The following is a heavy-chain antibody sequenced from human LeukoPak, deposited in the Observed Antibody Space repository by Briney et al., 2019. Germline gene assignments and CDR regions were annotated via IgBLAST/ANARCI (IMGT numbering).Heavy chain of an antibody. CDR1: GYTFTNYY. D-gene: IGHD4-17*01. J-gene: IGHJ4*02. V-gene: IGHV1-2*02. CDR2: INPNSGGT. Sequence: GPSVKVSCKAYGYTFTNYYMHWVRQPPGQGLEWMGWINPNSGGTNSAQKFQGRVTMTRDTSISTAYMELSSLRSDDTAVYYCARDQATVSTPWVDYWGQGTLVTVSS. CDR3: ARDQATVSTPWVDY.